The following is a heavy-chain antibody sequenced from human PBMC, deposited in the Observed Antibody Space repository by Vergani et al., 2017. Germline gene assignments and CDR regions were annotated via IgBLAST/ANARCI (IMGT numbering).Heavy chain of an antibody. J-gene: IGHJ5*02. CDR2: IYYSGST. D-gene: IGHD1-26*01. Sequence: QLQLQESGPGLVKPSETLSLTCTVSGGSISSSSYYWGWIRQPPGKGLEWIGSIYYSGSTYYNPSLKSRVTISVDTSKNQFSLKLSSVTAADTAVYYCARVGATTLGWFDPGGQGTLVTVSS. V-gene: IGHV4-39*01. CDR1: GGSISSSSYY. CDR3: ARVGATTLGWFDP.